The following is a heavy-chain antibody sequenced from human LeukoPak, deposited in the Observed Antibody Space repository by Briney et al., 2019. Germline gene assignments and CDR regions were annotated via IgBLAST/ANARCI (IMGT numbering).Heavy chain of an antibody. CDR3: AKDPENNGYSDGSFDY. CDR1: GFSFNIFG. CDR2: IRNDGTHE. Sequence: GGSLRLSCTASGFSFNIFGMYWVRQARGKGLEWVAFIRNDGTHEKYGDSVKGRFTISRDNSKNTLYLLMNSLRAEDTAVYYCAKDPENNGYSDGSFDYWGQGTLVSVSS. J-gene: IGHJ4*02. V-gene: IGHV3-30*02. D-gene: IGHD3-22*01.